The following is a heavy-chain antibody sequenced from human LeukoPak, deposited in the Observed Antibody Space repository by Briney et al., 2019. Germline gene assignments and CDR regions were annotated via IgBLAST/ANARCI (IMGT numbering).Heavy chain of an antibody. J-gene: IGHJ4*02. V-gene: IGHV4-39*01. Sequence: SETLSLTCTVSGGSISSSSHYWGWIRQPPGKGLEWIGSIYYSGSTYYNPSLKSRVTISVDTSKNQFSLKLSSVTAADTAVYYCARSPNYYDSSGYVDYWGQGTLVTVSS. CDR3: ARSPNYYDSSGYVDY. CDR2: IYYSGST. D-gene: IGHD3-22*01. CDR1: GGSISSSSHY.